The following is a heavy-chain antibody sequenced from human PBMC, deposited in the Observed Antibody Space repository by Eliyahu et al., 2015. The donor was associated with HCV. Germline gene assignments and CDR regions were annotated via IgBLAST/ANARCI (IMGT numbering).Heavy chain of an antibody. J-gene: IGHJ4*02. V-gene: IGHV3-30*02. CDR2: IRYDGSNK. CDR1: GFTFSSYG. CDR3: AKDHGAVRDYFDY. D-gene: IGHD6-19*01. Sequence: LSCAASGFTFSSYGMHWVRQAPGKGLEWVAFIRYDGSNKYYADSVKGRFTISRDNSKNTLYLQMNSLRAEDTAVYYCAKDHGAVRDYFDYWGQGTLVTVSS.